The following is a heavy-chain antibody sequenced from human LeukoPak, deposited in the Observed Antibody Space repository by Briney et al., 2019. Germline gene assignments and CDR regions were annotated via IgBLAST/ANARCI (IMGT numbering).Heavy chain of an antibody. CDR2: ISAYNGNT. CDR1: GGTFSSYA. CDR3: ARAVLGRFQYYYGMDV. V-gene: IGHV1-18*01. Sequence: ASVKVSCKASGGTFSSYAISWVRQAPGQGLEWMGWISAYNGNTNYVQKLQGRVTMTTDTSTSTAYMELRSLRSDDTAVYYCARAVLGRFQYYYGMDVWGQGTTVTVSS. D-gene: IGHD3-3*01. J-gene: IGHJ6*02.